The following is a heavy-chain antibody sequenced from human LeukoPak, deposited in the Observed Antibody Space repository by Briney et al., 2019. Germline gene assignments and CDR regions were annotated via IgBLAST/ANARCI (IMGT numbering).Heavy chain of an antibody. V-gene: IGHV3-7*01. CDR1: GFTFSSYW. J-gene: IGHJ6*03. D-gene: IGHD6-25*01. CDR2: IKQDGSEK. Sequence: GGSLRLSCAASGFTFSSYWMSWVRQAPGKGLEWVANIKQDGSEKYYVDSVKGRFTISRDNAKNSLYLQMNSLRAEDTAVYYCAREGQRWDFYYYYMDVWGKGTTVTASS. CDR3: AREGQRWDFYYYYMDV.